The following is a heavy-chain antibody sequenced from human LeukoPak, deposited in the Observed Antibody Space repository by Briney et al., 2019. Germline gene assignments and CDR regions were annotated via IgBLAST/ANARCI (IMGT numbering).Heavy chain of an antibody. Sequence: SETLSLTCTVSGGSISSYYWSWIRQPAGKGLEWIGRIYTSGSTNYNPSLKSRVTISVDTSKNQFSLKLSSVTAADTAVYYCAREVVVAATPYYFDYWGQGTLVTVSS. CDR2: IYTSGST. V-gene: IGHV4-4*07. CDR1: GGSISSYY. CDR3: AREVVVAATPYYFDY. D-gene: IGHD2-15*01. J-gene: IGHJ4*02.